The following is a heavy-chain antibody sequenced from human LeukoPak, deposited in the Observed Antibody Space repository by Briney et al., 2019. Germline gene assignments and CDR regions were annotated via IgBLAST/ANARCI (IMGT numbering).Heavy chain of an antibody. D-gene: IGHD3-22*01. CDR2: ISGSGGST. V-gene: IGHV3-23*01. CDR3: AKDGYYYDSSGTAWY. CDR1: GFTFSSYA. J-gene: IGHJ4*02. Sequence: GGSLRLSCAASGFTFSSYAMSWVRQAPGKGLEWASAISGSGGSTYYADSVKGRFTISRDNSKNTLYLQMNSLRAEDTVVYYCAKDGYYYDSSGTAWYWGQGTLVTVSS.